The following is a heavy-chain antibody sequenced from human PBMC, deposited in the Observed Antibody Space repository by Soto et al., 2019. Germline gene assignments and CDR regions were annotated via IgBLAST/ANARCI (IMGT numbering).Heavy chain of an antibody. CDR2: INHSGST. CDR3: ARGMGRGDHNYGTRGMDV. V-gene: IGHV4-34*01. CDR1: GGSFSGYY. J-gene: IGHJ6*02. Sequence: SETLSLTCAVYGGSFSGYYWSWIRQPPGKGLEWIGEINHSGSTNYNPSLKSRVTISVDTSKNQFSLKLSSVTAADTAVYYCARGMGRGDHNYGTRGMDVWGQGTTVTVSS. D-gene: IGHD3-10*01.